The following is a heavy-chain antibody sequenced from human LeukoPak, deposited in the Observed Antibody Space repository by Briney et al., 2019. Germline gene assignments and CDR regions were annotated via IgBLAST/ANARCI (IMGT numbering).Heavy chain of an antibody. CDR3: ARDAGWYFDY. CDR2: INHSGSA. CDR1: GGSFSGYY. Sequence: PSETLSLTCAVSGGSFSGYYWTWIRQPPGKGLEWIGEINHSGSANYNPSLKSRVTISLDTSKNQFSLNLSSVTAADTAVYYCARDAGWYFDYWGQGTLVTVSS. V-gene: IGHV4-34*01. J-gene: IGHJ4*02. D-gene: IGHD6-19*01.